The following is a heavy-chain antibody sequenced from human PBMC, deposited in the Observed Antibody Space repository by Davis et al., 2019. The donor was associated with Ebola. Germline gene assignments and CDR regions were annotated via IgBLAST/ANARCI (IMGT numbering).Heavy chain of an antibody. D-gene: IGHD6-13*01. Sequence: LRLSCTVSGGSIISYYWSWIRQHPGKGLEWIGYIYYSGSTYYNPSLKSRVTISVDTSKNQFSLKLSSVTAADTAVYYCARAEYSSSWYLIVGYWGQGTLVTVSS. CDR1: GGSIISYY. V-gene: IGHV4-31*03. J-gene: IGHJ4*02. CDR2: IYYSGST. CDR3: ARAEYSSSWYLIVGY.